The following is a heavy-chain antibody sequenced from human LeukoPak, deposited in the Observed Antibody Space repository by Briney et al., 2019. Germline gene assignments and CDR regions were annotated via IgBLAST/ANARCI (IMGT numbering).Heavy chain of an antibody. D-gene: IGHD2-2*01. CDR2: ISYDGSNK. J-gene: IGHJ4*02. CDR3: ARSEGSYARGYVDY. V-gene: IGHV3-30-3*01. CDR1: GFTFSSYA. Sequence: GGSLRLSCAASGFTFSSYAMRWVRQAPGKGLEWVAVISYDGSNKYYADSVKGRFTISRDNSKNTLYLQMNSLRAEDTAVYYCARSEGSYARGYVDYRGQGTLVTVSS.